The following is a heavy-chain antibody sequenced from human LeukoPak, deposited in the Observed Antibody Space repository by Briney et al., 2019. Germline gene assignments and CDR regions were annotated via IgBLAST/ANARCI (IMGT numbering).Heavy chain of an antibody. V-gene: IGHV4-34*01. J-gene: IGHJ4*02. CDR1: GGSFSGYY. CDR3: ARATRGYNYWIDY. D-gene: IGHD5-24*01. Sequence: SETLSLTCAVYGGSFSGYYWSWIRQPPGKGLEWIGEINHSGGTNYNPSLKSRVTISVDTSKNQFSLKLSSVTAADTAVYYCARATRGYNYWIDYWGQGTLVTVSS. CDR2: INHSGGT.